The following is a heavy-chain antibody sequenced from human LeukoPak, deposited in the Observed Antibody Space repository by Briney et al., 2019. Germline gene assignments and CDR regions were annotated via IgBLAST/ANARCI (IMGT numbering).Heavy chain of an antibody. CDR3: ARGTAATAGIDY. V-gene: IGHV3-74*01. Sequence: GGSLRLSCAASGFTFSGYWMHWVRQAPGKGLVWVSHINTDGSSTTYGDSAKGRFTVSRDNAKNTLFLQMNSLRVEDTAVYYGARGTAATAGIDYWGQGTLVTVSS. CDR2: INTDGSST. J-gene: IGHJ4*02. D-gene: IGHD6-13*01. CDR1: GFTFSGYW.